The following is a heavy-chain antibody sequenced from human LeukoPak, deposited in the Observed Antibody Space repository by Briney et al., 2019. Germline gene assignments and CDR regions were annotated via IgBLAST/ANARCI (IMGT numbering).Heavy chain of an antibody. CDR2: IRYDGSNK. Sequence: GGSLRLSCAASGFTFSSYCMHWVRQAPGKGLEWVEFIRYDGSNKYYADSVKGRFTISRDHSKNTLYLQMNSLRGEDTAVYYCACGTGAGYGGNAWLLDAFDIWGQGTMVTVSS. V-gene: IGHV3-30*02. CDR1: GFTFSSYC. J-gene: IGHJ3*02. CDR3: ACGTGAGYGGNAWLLDAFDI. D-gene: IGHD4-23*01.